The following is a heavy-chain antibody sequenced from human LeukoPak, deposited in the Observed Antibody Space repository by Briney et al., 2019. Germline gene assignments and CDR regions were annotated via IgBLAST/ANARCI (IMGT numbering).Heavy chain of an antibody. CDR1: GYSFTNYW. Sequence: GESLKISCKGSGYSFTNYWIGWVRQMPGRGLEWMGIIYPGDSDTRYSPSFQGQVTMSADKSISTAYLQWSSLKASDTAMYYCAKSSSTTVDWFDPGAREPWSPSPQ. D-gene: IGHD2-2*01. V-gene: IGHV5-51*01. CDR2: IYPGDSDT. J-gene: IGHJ5*02. CDR3: AKSSSTTVDWFDP.